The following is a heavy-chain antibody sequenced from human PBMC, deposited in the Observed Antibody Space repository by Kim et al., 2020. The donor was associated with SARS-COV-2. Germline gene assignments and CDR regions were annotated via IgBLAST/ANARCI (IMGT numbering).Heavy chain of an antibody. Sequence: SETLSLTCAVSGGSISSSNWWSWVRQPPGKGLEWIGEIYHSGSTNYNPSLKSRVTISVDKSKNQFSLKLSSVTAADTAVYYCASSIMITFGGVIGRAFDYWGQGTLVTVSS. D-gene: IGHD3-16*02. CDR2: IYHSGST. J-gene: IGHJ4*02. CDR1: GGSISSSNW. V-gene: IGHV4-4*02. CDR3: ASSIMITFGGVIGRAFDY.